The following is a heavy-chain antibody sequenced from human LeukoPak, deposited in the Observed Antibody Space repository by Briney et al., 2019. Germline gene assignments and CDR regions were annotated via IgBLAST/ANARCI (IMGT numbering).Heavy chain of an antibody. Sequence: GRSLRLSCTAFGFTFGDYAMSWVRQAPGKGLEWVSFIRSKAYGGTTEYAASVKGRFTISRDDSKSIAFLQMNSLKTEDTAVYYCTRELGYCTNGVCYRAYYFDYWGQGTLVTVSS. D-gene: IGHD2-8*01. CDR1: GFTFGDYA. V-gene: IGHV3-49*04. J-gene: IGHJ4*02. CDR3: TRELGYCTNGVCYRAYYFDY. CDR2: IRSKAYGGTT.